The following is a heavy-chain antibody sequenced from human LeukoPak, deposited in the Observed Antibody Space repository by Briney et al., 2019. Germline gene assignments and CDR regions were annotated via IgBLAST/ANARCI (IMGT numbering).Heavy chain of an antibody. J-gene: IGHJ5*02. V-gene: IGHV4-34*01. D-gene: IGHD5-18*01. Sequence: PSETLSLTCAVYGGSFSGYYWSWIRQPPGKGLEWIGEINHSGSTNYNPSLKSRVTISVDTSKNQFSLKLSSVTAADTAVYYCARCPSMVKGILSYNWFDPWGQGTLVTVSS. CDR2: INHSGST. CDR3: ARCPSMVKGILSYNWFDP. CDR1: GGSFSGYY.